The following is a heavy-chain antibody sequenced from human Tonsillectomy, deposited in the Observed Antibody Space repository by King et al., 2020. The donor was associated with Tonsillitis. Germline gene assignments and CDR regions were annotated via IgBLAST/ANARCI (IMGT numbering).Heavy chain of an antibody. CDR3: ARDQIKAFDI. CDR1: GFTFSSYW. Sequence: DVQLVESGGGLVQPGGSLRLSCAASGFTFSSYWMHWVRQAPGKGLVWVSHINSDGSITSYADSGKGRFTISRDNAKNTLYLQMNSLRAEDTAVYYCARDQIKAFDIWGQGTMVTVSS. J-gene: IGHJ3*02. CDR2: INSDGSIT. V-gene: IGHV3-74*01.